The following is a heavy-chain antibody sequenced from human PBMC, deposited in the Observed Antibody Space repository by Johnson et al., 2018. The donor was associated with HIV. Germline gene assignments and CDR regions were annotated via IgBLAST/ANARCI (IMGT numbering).Heavy chain of an antibody. Sequence: QVQLVESGGGVVPPGRSLRLSCAASGFTFSSYAMHWVRQAPGKGLEWVAVISFDGNLKKYSDSVKGRFTISRDRSKNTVSLQMNSLRVEDTAVYYCARDDRPDGFDMWGQGTVVHVSS. CDR3: ARDDRPDGFDM. CDR1: GFTFSSYA. J-gene: IGHJ3*02. V-gene: IGHV3-30*14. CDR2: ISFDGNLK. D-gene: IGHD1-14*01.